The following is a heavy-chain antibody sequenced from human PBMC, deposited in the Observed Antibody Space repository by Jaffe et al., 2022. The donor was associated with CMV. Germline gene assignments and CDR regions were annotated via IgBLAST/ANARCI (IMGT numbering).Heavy chain of an antibody. CDR1: GGTFSSYA. CDR2: IIPILGIA. V-gene: IGHV1-69*09. Sequence: QVQLVQSGAEVKKPGSSVKVSCKASGGTFSSYAISWVRQAPGQGLEWMGRIIPILGIANYAQKFQGRVTITADKSTSTAYMELSSLRSEDTAVYYCARAVGYCSSTSCYLLDYYYYYMDVWGKGTTVTVSS. CDR3: ARAVGYCSSTSCYLLDYYYYYMDV. D-gene: IGHD2-2*01. J-gene: IGHJ6*03.